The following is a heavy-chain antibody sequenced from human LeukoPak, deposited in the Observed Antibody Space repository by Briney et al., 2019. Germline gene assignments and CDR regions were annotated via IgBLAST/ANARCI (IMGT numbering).Heavy chain of an antibody. Sequence: GGSLRLSCAASGFTFNSYSMNWVRQAPGKGREWVSYISSSSSTIYYADSVKGRFTISRDNAKNSLYLQMNSLRAEDTAVYYCARGGYCSGGSCYESAFDIWGQGTMVTVSS. CDR1: GFTFNSYS. CDR3: ARGGYCSGGSCYESAFDI. J-gene: IGHJ3*02. V-gene: IGHV3-48*01. CDR2: ISSSSSTI. D-gene: IGHD2-15*01.